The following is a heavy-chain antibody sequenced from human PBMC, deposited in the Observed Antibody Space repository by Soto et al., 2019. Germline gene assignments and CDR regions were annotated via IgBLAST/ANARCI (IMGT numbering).Heavy chain of an antibody. Sequence: SETLSLTCTVSGGSISSSTYYWGWMRQPPGKGLEWIASFFIGGNTYYNPSLKSRVTISVDTSKNQFSLKLSSVTAADTAVYYCARRYGGAFDIWGQGTMVTVSS. D-gene: IGHD3-10*01. CDR2: FFIGGNT. CDR1: GGSISSSTYY. J-gene: IGHJ3*02. CDR3: ARRYGGAFDI. V-gene: IGHV4-39*01.